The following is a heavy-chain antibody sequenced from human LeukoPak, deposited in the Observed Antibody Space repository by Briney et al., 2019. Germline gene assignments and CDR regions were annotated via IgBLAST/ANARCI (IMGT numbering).Heavy chain of an antibody. Sequence: GSLRLSWTASGFTFGDYAMSWVRQAPGKGLEWVGFIRSKAYGGTTEYAASVKGRFTISRDDSKSIAYLQMNSLKTEDTAVYYCTRVHSNYGEDWFDPWGQGTLVTVSS. D-gene: IGHD4-11*01. CDR3: TRVHSNYGEDWFDP. J-gene: IGHJ5*02. CDR1: GFTFGDYA. CDR2: IRSKAYGGTT. V-gene: IGHV3-49*04.